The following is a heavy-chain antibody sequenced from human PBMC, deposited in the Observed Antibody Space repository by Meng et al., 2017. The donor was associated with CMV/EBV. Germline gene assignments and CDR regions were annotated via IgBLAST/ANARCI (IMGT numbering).Heavy chain of an antibody. D-gene: IGHD3-3*01. CDR2: INHSGST. V-gene: IGHV4-34*01. CDR1: GGSFSGDY. Sequence: ENLSLTCAVYGGSFSGDYWSGTRQPPGKGLEWIGEINHSGSTNYNPSLKSRVTISVDTSKNQFSLKLSSVTAADTAVYYCARGHYWSGYSSYYYAMDVCFQGTTVTVSS. J-gene: IGHJ6*02. CDR3: ARGHYWSGYSSYYYAMDV.